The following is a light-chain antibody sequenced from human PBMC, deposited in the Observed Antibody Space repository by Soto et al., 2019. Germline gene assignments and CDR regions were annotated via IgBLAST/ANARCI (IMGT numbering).Light chain of an antibody. J-gene: IGKJ1*01. CDR2: AAT. CDR1: QSISIY. Sequence: DIQMTQSPSSLSASIGDRVTITCRASQSISIYLNWYQQKPGKAPRLLIYAATSLQSGVPSRFSGGGSGADFTLTVSSLQPEDFATYYCQQGYSTPHTFGQGTKVDIK. CDR3: QQGYSTPHT. V-gene: IGKV1-39*01.